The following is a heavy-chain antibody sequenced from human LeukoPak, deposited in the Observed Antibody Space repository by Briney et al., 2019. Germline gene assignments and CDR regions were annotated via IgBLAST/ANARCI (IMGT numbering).Heavy chain of an antibody. CDR2: ISGGGGST. J-gene: IGHJ4*02. CDR3: TKXPHXWXXXXDY. Sequence: PGGSLRLSCAASGFTFSSYAMSWVRQAPGKGLEWVSAISGGGGSTYYAGSVKGRFTISRDNSKNTLYLQMNSLGADDTAIYYCTKXPHXWXXXXDYWGQXTXVSVSS. V-gene: IGHV3-23*01. CDR1: GFTFSSYA.